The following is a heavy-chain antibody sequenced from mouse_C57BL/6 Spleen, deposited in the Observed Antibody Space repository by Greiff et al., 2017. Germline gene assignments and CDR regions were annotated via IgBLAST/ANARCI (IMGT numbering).Heavy chain of an antibody. CDR1: GYTFTSYW. Sequence: QVQLQQSGAELVKPGASVKLSCKASGYTFTSYWMHWVKQRPGQGLEWIGMIHPNSGSTNYNEKFKSKATLTVDKSSSTAYMQLSSLTSEDSAVYYCARDYDYEDYYAMDYWGQGTSVTVSS. J-gene: IGHJ4*01. CDR2: IHPNSGST. V-gene: IGHV1-64*01. D-gene: IGHD2-4*01. CDR3: ARDYDYEDYYAMDY.